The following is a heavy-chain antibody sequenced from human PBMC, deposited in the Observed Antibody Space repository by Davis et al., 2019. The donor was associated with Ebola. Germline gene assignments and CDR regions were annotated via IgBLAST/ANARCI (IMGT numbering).Heavy chain of an antibody. CDR3: ARARASSGWLAPLDY. D-gene: IGHD6-19*01. J-gene: IGHJ4*02. Sequence: GESLKISCAASGFTFSSYGMHWVRQAPGKGLEWVAVIWHDGSNKYYADSVKGRFTISRDNSKNTLYLQMNGLRAEDTAVYYCARARASSGWLAPLDYWGQGTLVTVSS. CDR2: IWHDGSNK. CDR1: GFTFSSYG. V-gene: IGHV3-33*01.